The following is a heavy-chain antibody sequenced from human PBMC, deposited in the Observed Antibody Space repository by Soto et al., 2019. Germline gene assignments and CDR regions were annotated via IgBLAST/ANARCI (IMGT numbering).Heavy chain of an antibody. CDR1: GAYISDEYY. Sequence: PLSLTCPVSGAYISDEYYWSWSRQHPGKGLEWIGYIYHSGYTYFNPSLESRLTMSLDTSKNQFSLKLTSVTAADTAVYYCARQTLNSSGNFMRQPDAVDIWGQGTMVTV. CDR3: ARQTLNSSGNFMRQPDAVDI. J-gene: IGHJ3*02. D-gene: IGHD3-22*01. V-gene: IGHV4-31*03. CDR2: IYHSGYT.